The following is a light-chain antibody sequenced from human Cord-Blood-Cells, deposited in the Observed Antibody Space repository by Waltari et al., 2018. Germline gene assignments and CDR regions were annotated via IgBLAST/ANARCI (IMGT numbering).Light chain of an antibody. CDR2: DVS. CDR3: SSYTSSSTLV. CDR1: SSDVGGYHY. J-gene: IGLJ2*01. Sequence: QSALTQPASVSGSPGQSITISCTGTSSDVGGYHYVSWYQQHPGKAPKLMIDDVSNRPSGVSNRFAGSKSGNTASLTISGLQAEDEADYYCSSYTSSSTLVFGGGTKLTVL. V-gene: IGLV2-14*01.